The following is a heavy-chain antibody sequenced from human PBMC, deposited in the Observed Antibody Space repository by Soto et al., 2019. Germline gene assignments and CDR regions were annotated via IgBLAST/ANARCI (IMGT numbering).Heavy chain of an antibody. CDR3: ARDRGWGVVVPAARPPHWFDP. V-gene: IGHV1-18*01. CDR2: ISAYNGNT. D-gene: IGHD2-2*01. J-gene: IGHJ5*02. CDR1: GYTFTSYG. Sequence: ASVKVSCKASGYTFTSYGISWVRQAPGQGVEWMGWISAYNGNTNYAQKLQGRVTMTTDTSTSTAYMELRSLRSDDTAVYYCARDRGWGVVVPAARPPHWFDPWGQGTLVTVSS.